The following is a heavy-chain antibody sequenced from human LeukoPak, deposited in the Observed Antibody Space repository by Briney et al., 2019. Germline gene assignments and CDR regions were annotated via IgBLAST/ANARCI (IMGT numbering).Heavy chain of an antibody. V-gene: IGHV3-23*01. CDR1: GFSFSRTD. D-gene: IGHD3/OR15-3a*01. Sequence: GGSLRLSCAASGFSFSRTDMFWVRQAPGKGLEYVSSISGTRAATYYADSVKGRFTISRDNSKNTLYLQMNSLRAEDTAVYYCAKGVDYQKLEHWGQGTLVTVSS. J-gene: IGHJ4*02. CDR3: AKGVDYQKLEH. CDR2: ISGTRAAT.